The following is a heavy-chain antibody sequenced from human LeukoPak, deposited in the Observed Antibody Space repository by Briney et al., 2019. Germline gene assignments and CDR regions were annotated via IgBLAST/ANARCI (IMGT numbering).Heavy chain of an antibody. CDR3: ARLARYCTSTSCSRVWAFDI. CDR1: EFSFVSYW. J-gene: IGHJ3*02. Sequence: GESLKISCKGSEFSFVSYWIAWVRQMPGKGLEWMGIINPGDSDTRYSPSFQGQVTISADKSISTAYLQWSSLKASDTAMYYCARLARYCTSTSCSRVWAFDIWGQGTMVTVSS. V-gene: IGHV5-51*01. CDR2: INPGDSDT. D-gene: IGHD2-2*01.